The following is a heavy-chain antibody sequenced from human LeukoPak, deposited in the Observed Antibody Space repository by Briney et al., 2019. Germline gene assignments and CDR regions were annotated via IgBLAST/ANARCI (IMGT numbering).Heavy chain of an antibody. CDR3: ARGPPRPIWFGELFMRFDP. Sequence: PSETLSLTCTVSGGSITSRSNYWGWIRQPPGKGLEWIGSINYSGSTYYNPSLKSRVTISVDTSKNQFSLKLISVTAADTAVYYCARGPPRPIWFGELFMRFDPWGQGTLVTVSS. CDR2: INYSGST. V-gene: IGHV4-39*07. D-gene: IGHD3-10*01. CDR1: GGSITSRSNY. J-gene: IGHJ5*02.